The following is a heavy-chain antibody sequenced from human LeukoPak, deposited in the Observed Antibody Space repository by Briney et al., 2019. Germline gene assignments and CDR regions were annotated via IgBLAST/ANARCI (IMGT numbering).Heavy chain of an antibody. V-gene: IGHV3-30-3*01. J-gene: IGHJ6*03. Sequence: GGSLRLSCAASGFIFSNFPLHWVRQTPDKGLECVAIMSSDGNTKYYANSVRGRFTVSRDNSKNTVYLQMNSLRAEDTAVYYCAKGGGCSSTSCPSLLAKNYYYMDVWGKGTTVTVSS. CDR1: GFIFSNFP. D-gene: IGHD2-2*01. CDR3: AKGGGCSSTSCPSLLAKNYYYMDV. CDR2: MSSDGNTK.